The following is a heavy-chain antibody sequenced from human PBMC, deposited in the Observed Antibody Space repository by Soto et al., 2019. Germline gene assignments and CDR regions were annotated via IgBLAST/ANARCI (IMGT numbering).Heavy chain of an antibody. V-gene: IGHV1-24*01. CDR2: FDPEDGET. CDR1: GYTLTELS. Sequence: ASVKVSCKVSGYTLTELSMHWVRQAPGKGLEWMGGFDPEDGETIYAQKFQGRVTMTEDTSTDTAYMELSSLRSEDTAVYYCATGAGIAAQPAYYYGMDVWGQGTTVTVSS. J-gene: IGHJ6*02. CDR3: ATGAGIAAQPAYYYGMDV. D-gene: IGHD6-6*01.